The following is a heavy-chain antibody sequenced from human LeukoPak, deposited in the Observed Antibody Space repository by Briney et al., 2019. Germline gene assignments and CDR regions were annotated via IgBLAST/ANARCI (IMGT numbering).Heavy chain of an antibody. J-gene: IGHJ6*02. V-gene: IGHV4-34*01. CDR3: ARFKVYYGMDV. CDR2: INHSGST. Sequence: PSETLSLTCAVYGGSFSGYYWSWIRQPPGKGLEWIGEINHSGSTNYNPSLKSRVTISVDTSKNQFSLKLSSVTAADTAVYYCARFKVYYGMDVWGQGTTVTVSS. CDR1: GGSFSGYY.